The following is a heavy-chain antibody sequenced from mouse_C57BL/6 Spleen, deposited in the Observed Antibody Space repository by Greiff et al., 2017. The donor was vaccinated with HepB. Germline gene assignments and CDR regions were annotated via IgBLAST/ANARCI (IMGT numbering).Heavy chain of an antibody. J-gene: IGHJ2*01. Sequence: DVHLVESGGDLVKPGGSLKLSCAASGFTFSSYGMSWVRQTPDKRLEWVATISSGGSYTYYPDSVKGRFTISRDNAKNTLYLQMSSLKSEDTAMYYCARQEVVASFDYWGQGTTLTVSS. D-gene: IGHD1-1*01. CDR3: ARQEVVASFDY. V-gene: IGHV5-6*01. CDR1: GFTFSSYG. CDR2: ISSGGSYT.